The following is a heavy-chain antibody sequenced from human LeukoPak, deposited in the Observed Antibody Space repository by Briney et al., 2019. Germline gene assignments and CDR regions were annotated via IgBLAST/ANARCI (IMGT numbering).Heavy chain of an antibody. CDR1: GGSISSGGYY. CDR3: ARDVAAAGPGGYWFDP. CDR2: IYYSGST. V-gene: IGHV4-61*08. D-gene: IGHD6-13*01. Sequence: PSETLSLTCTVSGGSISSGGYYRGWIRQPPGKGLEWIGYIYYSGSTNYNPSLKSRVTISVDTSKNQFSLKLSSVTAADTAVYYCARDVAAAGPGGYWFDPWGQGTLVTVSS. J-gene: IGHJ5*02.